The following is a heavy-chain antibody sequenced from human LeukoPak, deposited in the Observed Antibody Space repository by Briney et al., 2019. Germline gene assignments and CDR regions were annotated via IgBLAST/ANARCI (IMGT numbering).Heavy chain of an antibody. J-gene: IGHJ4*02. V-gene: IGHV3-74*01. Sequence: GGSLRLSCAASGFTFSSYAMSWVRQVPGKGLVWVSSINSDGSSTRYADSVKGRFTISRDNAKNTLYLQMNSLRAEDTSLYYCASALQWLAPFDYWGQGTLVNVSS. CDR1: GFTFSSYA. CDR3: ASALQWLAPFDY. CDR2: INSDGSST. D-gene: IGHD6-19*01.